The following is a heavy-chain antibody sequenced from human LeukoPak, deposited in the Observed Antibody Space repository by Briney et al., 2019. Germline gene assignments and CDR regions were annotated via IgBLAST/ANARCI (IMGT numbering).Heavy chain of an antibody. D-gene: IGHD3-9*01. CDR2: ISYDGSNK. CDR1: GFTFSSYG. V-gene: IGHV3-30*18. CDR3: AKDGLIISTVRYFDWNQGIDY. Sequence: QPGRSLRLSCAASGFTFSSYGKHWVRQAPGKGLEWVAVISYDGSNKYYADSVKGRFTISRDNSKNTLYLQMNSLRAEDTAVYYCAKDGLIISTVRYFDWNQGIDYWGQGTLVTVSS. J-gene: IGHJ4*02.